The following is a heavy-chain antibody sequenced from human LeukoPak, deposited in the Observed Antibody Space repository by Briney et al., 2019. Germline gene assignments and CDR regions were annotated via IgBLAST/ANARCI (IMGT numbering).Heavy chain of an antibody. D-gene: IGHD6-13*01. V-gene: IGHV4-4*07. CDR2: IYTSGST. J-gene: IGHJ4*02. Sequence: SETLSLTCTVSGGSITSYYWSWIRQPAGKGLDWIGRIYTSGSTNYSPSLKSRVTMLVDTSKNQFSLKLSSVTAADTAVYYCARDLGSTGPLDYWGQGTLVTVSS. CDR1: GGSITSYY. CDR3: ARDLGSTGPLDY.